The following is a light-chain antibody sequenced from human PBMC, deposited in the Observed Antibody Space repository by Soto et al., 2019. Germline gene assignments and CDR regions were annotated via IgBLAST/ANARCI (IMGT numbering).Light chain of an antibody. J-gene: IGLJ2*01. CDR3: AAWDDSLNGLV. V-gene: IGLV1-36*01. CDR2: YDD. CDR1: SSNIGNNA. Sequence: QSVLTQPPSVSEAPRQRVTISCSGSSSNIGNNAVNWYQQLPGKAPTLLLYYDDLLPSGVSDRFSGSKSGTSASLAISGLQSEDEADYYCAAWDDSLNGLVFGGGTKLTVL.